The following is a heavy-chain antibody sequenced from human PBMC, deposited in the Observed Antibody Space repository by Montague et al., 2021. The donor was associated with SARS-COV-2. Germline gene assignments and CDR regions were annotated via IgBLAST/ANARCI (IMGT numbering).Heavy chain of an antibody. CDR3: ARTYYDILTGYYTYDY. J-gene: IGHJ4*02. CDR1: GFSLSTSGVG. CDR2: IDWDDDK. D-gene: IGHD3-9*01. V-gene: IGHV2-70*01. Sequence: PALVTPTQTLTLTCTFSGFSLSTSGVGVGCIRQPPGKALEWLALIDWDDDKYYSTSLKTRLTISKDTSKNQVVLTMTNMDPVDTATYYCARTYYDILTGYYTYDYWGQGTLVTVSS.